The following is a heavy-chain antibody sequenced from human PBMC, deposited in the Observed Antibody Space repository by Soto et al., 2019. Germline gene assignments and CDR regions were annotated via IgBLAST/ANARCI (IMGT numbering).Heavy chain of an antibody. CDR3: ARDPTIVGATTGIDY. D-gene: IGHD1-26*01. Sequence: VQLVESGGGLVQPGGSLRLSCAASGFTFSSYSMNWVRQAPGKGLEWVSYISSSSSTIYYADSVKGRFTISRDNAKNSLYLQMNSLRDEDTAVYYCARDPTIVGATTGIDYWGQGTLVTVSS. J-gene: IGHJ4*02. CDR1: GFTFSSYS. CDR2: ISSSSSTI. V-gene: IGHV3-48*02.